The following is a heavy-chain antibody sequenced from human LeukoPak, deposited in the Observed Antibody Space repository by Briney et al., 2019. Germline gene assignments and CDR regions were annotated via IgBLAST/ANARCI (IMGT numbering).Heavy chain of an antibody. J-gene: IGHJ4*02. CDR1: GYAFGTYF. V-gene: IGHV1-46*01. Sequence: ASVKVSCKASGYAFGTYFIHWMRQAPGQGLEWLGRIDPSRGWTHLPRKFQGRVTVTRDTSTTTVDMELSSLTSEDTAPYYCVREMDGGDFDYWGQGTLVTVSS. CDR2: IDPSRGWT. CDR3: VREMDGGDFDY. D-gene: IGHD2-8*01.